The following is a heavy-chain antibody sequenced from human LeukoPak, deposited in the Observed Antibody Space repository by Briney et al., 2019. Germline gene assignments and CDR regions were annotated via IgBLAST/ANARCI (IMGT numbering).Heavy chain of an antibody. CDR1: GFTFSSYA. CDR3: ARDDEVVAATGTFDY. V-gene: IGHV3-30*04. D-gene: IGHD2-15*01. J-gene: IGHJ4*02. CDR2: ISYDRSNK. Sequence: GRSLRLSCAASGFTFSSYAMHWVRQAPDKGLEWVAVISYDRSNKYYADSVKGRFTISRGNSKNTLYLQMNSLRAEDTAVYYCARDDEVVAATGTFDYWGQGTLVTVSS.